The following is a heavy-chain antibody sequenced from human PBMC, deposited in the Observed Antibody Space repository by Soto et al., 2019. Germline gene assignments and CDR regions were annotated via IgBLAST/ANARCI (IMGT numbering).Heavy chain of an antibody. Sequence: KPSETLSLTCTVSGGSISSGDYYWSWIRQPPGKGLEWIGYIYYSGSTYYNPSLKSRVTISVDTSKNQFSLKLSSVTAADTAVFYCARDESCTGGNCYGTKNYFDYWGQGILVTVSS. CDR2: IYYSGST. CDR3: ARDESCTGGNCYGTKNYFDY. V-gene: IGHV4-30-4*01. J-gene: IGHJ4*02. CDR1: GGSISSGDYY. D-gene: IGHD2-15*01.